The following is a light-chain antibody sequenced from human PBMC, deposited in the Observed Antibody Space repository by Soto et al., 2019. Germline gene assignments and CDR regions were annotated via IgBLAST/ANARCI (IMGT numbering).Light chain of an antibody. V-gene: IGKV3-15*01. CDR1: QSISTE. CDR2: SAS. CDR3: QQGHNWPLT. J-gene: IGKJ2*01. Sequence: EIVMTQSPATLSVSQGERATLSCRASQSISTELAWYQQKPGQPPRLLIYSASTRATGVPARFTGSGSGSECTLTISWLQSEDFAVYYCQQGHNWPLTFGQGTRLEI.